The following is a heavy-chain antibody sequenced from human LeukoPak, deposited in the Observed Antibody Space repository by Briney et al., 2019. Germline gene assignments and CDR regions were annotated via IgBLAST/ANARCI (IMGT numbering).Heavy chain of an antibody. Sequence: GGSLRLSCAASGFTFSSYSMNWVRQAPGKGLEWVSYISSSSSTIYYADSVKGRFTISRDNAKNSLYLQMNSLRAEDTAVYYCARCRDGDYSDYWGQGTLVTVSS. D-gene: IGHD4-17*01. J-gene: IGHJ4*02. CDR2: ISSSSSTI. CDR3: ARCRDGDYSDY. CDR1: GFTFSSYS. V-gene: IGHV3-48*01.